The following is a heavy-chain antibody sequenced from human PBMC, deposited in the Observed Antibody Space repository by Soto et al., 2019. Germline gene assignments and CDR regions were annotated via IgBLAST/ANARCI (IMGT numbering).Heavy chain of an antibody. CDR3: ARGGSGSGAFDI. Sequence: GKGLEWVSGISWNSGNTIYYADSVKGRFTISRDNAKNSLYMQMNSLRAEDTAVYYCARGGSGSGAFDIWGQGTMVTVSS. J-gene: IGHJ3*02. V-gene: IGHV3-11*01. CDR2: ISWNSGNTI. D-gene: IGHD3-3*01.